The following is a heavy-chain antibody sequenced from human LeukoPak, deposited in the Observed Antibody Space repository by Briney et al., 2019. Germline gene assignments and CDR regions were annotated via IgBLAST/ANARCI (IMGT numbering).Heavy chain of an antibody. CDR1: GYTFTGYY. Sequence: ASVKVSCKASGYTFTGYYMHWVRQAPGQGLEWMGWINPNSGGTNYAQKFQGRVTMTRDTSISTAYMELSRLRSDDTAVYYCAREDHGVGATFDYWGQGTLVTVSS. V-gene: IGHV1-2*02. D-gene: IGHD1-26*01. CDR2: INPNSGGT. J-gene: IGHJ4*02. CDR3: AREDHGVGATFDY.